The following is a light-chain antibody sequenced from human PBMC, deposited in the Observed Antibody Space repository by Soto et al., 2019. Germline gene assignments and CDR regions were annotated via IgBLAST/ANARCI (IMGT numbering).Light chain of an antibody. Sequence: EIVLTQSPATLSLSPGERATLSCRASQSVSSYLAWYQQKPGQAPRLLIYDASNRATGIPARFSGRGSGTDFTLTISSLEPEDFAVYYCQQRSNWPRLTFGGGNKVEIK. CDR1: QSVSSY. CDR2: DAS. V-gene: IGKV3-11*01. J-gene: IGKJ4*01. CDR3: QQRSNWPRLT.